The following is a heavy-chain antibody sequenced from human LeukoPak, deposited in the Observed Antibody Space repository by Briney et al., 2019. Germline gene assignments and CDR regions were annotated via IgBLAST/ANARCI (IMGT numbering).Heavy chain of an antibody. CDR2: ISSSSSTI. J-gene: IGHJ4*02. D-gene: IGHD6-19*01. CDR1: GFTFSDYN. V-gene: IGHV3-48*04. Sequence: PGGSLRLSCAASGFTFSDYNMNWVRQAPGKGLEWVSYISSSSSTIYYADSVKGRFTISRDNAKNSLYLQMNSLRAEDTAVYYCAKHSSGWTFDYWGQGTLVTVSS. CDR3: AKHSSGWTFDY.